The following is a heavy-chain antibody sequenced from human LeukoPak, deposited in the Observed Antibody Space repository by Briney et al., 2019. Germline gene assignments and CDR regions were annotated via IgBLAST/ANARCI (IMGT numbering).Heavy chain of an antibody. D-gene: IGHD1-26*01. CDR1: GFTFSNAW. Sequence: PGGSLRLSCAASGFTFSNAWMSWVRQAPGKGLEWVGRIKSKTDGGTTDYAAPVKGRFTISRDDPKNTLYLQMNSLKTEDTAVYYCTTEWELLQYFDYWGQGTLVTVSS. V-gene: IGHV3-15*01. J-gene: IGHJ4*02. CDR2: IKSKTDGGTT. CDR3: TTEWELLQYFDY.